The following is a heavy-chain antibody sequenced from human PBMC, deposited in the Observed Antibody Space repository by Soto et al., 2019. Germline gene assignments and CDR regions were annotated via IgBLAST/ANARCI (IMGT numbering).Heavy chain of an antibody. CDR3: ARDGYYYDSGGYYNNWFDP. Sequence: PSETLSLTCTVSGGSISSGGYYWSWIRQHPGKGLEWIGYIYYSGSTYYNPSLKSRVTISVDTSKNQFSLKLSSVTAADTAVYYCARDGYYYDSGGYYNNWFDPWGQGTLVTVSS. CDR2: IYYSGST. J-gene: IGHJ5*02. D-gene: IGHD3-22*01. CDR1: GGSISSGGYY. V-gene: IGHV4-31*03.